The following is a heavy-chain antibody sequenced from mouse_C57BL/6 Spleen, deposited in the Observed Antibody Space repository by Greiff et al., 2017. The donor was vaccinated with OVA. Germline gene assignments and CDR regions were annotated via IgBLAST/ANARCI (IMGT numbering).Heavy chain of an antibody. CDR2: INPNYGTT. CDR1: GYSFTDYD. V-gene: IGHV1-39*01. J-gene: IGHJ3*01. Sequence: EVQLQQSGPELVKPGASVKISCKASGYSFTDYDMNWVKQSPGKSLEWIGVINPNYGTTSYNQKFTGKATVTVDKSTSTDYMQLNSLTSEDSAVYYSARESAYWGQGTLVTVSA. CDR3: ARESAY.